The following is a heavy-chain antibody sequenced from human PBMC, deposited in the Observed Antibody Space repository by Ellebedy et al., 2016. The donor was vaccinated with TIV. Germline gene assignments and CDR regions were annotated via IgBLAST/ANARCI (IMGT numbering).Heavy chain of an antibody. CDR2: SSYDGSNR. V-gene: IGHV3-30-3*01. CDR3: ATGLDDNVWGSYRYRGGENY. CDR1: GLTFTTYA. Sequence: PGGSLRLSCTASGLTFTTYAMHWVRQAPGKGLEWVAVSSYDGSNRYYGDSVKGRFTISRDNSKNTLYLQMNSLRDEDTAVYYCATGLDDNVWGSYRYRGGENYWGQGTLVTVSS. D-gene: IGHD3-16*02. J-gene: IGHJ4*02.